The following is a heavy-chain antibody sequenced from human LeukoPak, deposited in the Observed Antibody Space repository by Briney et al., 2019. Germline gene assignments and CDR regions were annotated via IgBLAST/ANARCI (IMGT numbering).Heavy chain of an antibody. CDR2: TTPSGGST. J-gene: IGHJ4*02. CDR1: GYTFTSYY. Sequence: GASVKVSCKASGYTFTSYYMHWVRQAPGQGLEWMGITTPSGGSTSYSQKFQGRVTMTRDTSTSTVYMELSSLRSEDTAVYYCARVFGFDRSGYVDYWGQGTLVTVSS. V-gene: IGHV1-46*01. CDR3: ARVFGFDRSGYVDY. D-gene: IGHD3-3*01.